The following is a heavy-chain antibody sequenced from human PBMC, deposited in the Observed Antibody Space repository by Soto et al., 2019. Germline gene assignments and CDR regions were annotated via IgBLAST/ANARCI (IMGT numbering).Heavy chain of an antibody. CDR2: IYHSAST. Sequence: SETLSLTCSVSGYSISSGYYWGWIRQPPGKGLEWIGSIYHSASTYYNPSLKSRVTISVDTSKNQFSLKLSSVTAADTAVYYCARVKGVVGASPAVDWGQGTLVTVS. V-gene: IGHV4-38-2*02. D-gene: IGHD1-26*01. CDR1: GYSISSGYY. CDR3: ARVKGVVGASPAVD. J-gene: IGHJ4*02.